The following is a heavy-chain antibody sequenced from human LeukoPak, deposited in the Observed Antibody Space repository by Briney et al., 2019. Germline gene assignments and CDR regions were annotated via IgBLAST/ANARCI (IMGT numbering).Heavy chain of an antibody. CDR1: GGTFSSYA. CDR2: IIPIFGTA. D-gene: IGHD3-22*01. Sequence: SVKVSCKASGGTFSSYAISWVRQAPGQELEWMGGIIPIFGTANYAQKFQGRVTITADESTSTAYMELSSLRSEDTAVYYCARDKVAYYYDSSGYRFDYWGQGTLVTVSS. V-gene: IGHV1-69*13. CDR3: ARDKVAYYYDSSGYRFDY. J-gene: IGHJ4*02.